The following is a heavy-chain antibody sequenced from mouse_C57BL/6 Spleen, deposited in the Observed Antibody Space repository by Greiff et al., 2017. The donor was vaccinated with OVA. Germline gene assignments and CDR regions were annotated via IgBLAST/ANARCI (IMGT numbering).Heavy chain of an antibody. D-gene: IGHD3-2*02. CDR1: GFTFSSYG. CDR2: ISSGGSYT. V-gene: IGHV5-6*02. Sequence: DVMLVESGGDLVKPGGSLKLSCAASGFTFSSYGMSWVRQTPDKRLEWVATISSGGSYTYYPDSVKGRFTISRDNAKNTLYLQMSSLKSEDTAMYYCARRGDSSGSYFDYWGQGTTLTVSS. J-gene: IGHJ2*01. CDR3: ARRGDSSGSYFDY.